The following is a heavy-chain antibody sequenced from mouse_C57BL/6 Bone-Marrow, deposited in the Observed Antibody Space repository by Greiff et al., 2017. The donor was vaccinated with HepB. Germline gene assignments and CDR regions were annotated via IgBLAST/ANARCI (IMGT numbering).Heavy chain of an antibody. Sequence: QVQLKQSGAELARPGASVKLSCKASGYTFTSYGISWVKQRTGQGLEWIGEIYPRSGNTYYNEKFKGKATLTADKSSSTAYMELRSLTSEDSAVYFCARSPRYYGSSLFYYWGQGTTLTVSS. CDR3: ARSPRYYGSSLFYY. CDR1: GYTFTSYG. V-gene: IGHV1-81*01. D-gene: IGHD1-1*01. CDR2: IYPRSGNT. J-gene: IGHJ2*01.